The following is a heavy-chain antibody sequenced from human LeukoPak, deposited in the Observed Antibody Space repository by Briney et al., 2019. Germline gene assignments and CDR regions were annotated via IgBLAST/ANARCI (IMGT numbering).Heavy chain of an antibody. V-gene: IGHV3-53*01. CDR2: LYIGGNT. D-gene: IGHD5-18*01. J-gene: IGHJ4*02. CDR3: MTAAGYNFGQY. CDR1: GLTVNNNY. Sequence: GGSLRLSCAAPGLTVNNNYMNWVRQAPGKGLEWVSALYIGGNTYYADSVRGRFTISRDNSKNTLYLQMNSLRAEDTAIYYCMTAAGYNFGQYWGQGTLVTVSS.